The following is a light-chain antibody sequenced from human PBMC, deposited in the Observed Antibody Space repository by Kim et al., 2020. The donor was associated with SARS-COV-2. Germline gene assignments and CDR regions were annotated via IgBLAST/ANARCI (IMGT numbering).Light chain of an antibody. CDR1: SSNIGRKY. V-gene: IGLV1-51*01. CDR2: DND. Sequence: QSVLTQPPSVSAAPGQKVTISCSGSSSNIGRKYVSWYQQLPETAPKLLIYDNDKRPSGIPDRFSASKSGTSATLGITGLQTGDEADYYCGTWDNSLSAYVFGAGTKVTVL. J-gene: IGLJ1*01. CDR3: GTWDNSLSAYV.